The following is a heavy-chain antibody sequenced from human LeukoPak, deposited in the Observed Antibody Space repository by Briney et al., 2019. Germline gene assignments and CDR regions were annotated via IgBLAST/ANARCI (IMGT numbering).Heavy chain of an antibody. CDR2: IIPIFGTA. CDR3: AGGFTFDY. V-gene: IGHV1-69*05. D-gene: IGHD2-15*01. CDR1: GYTFTSYG. Sequence: SVKVSCKASGYTFTSYGISWVRQAPGQGLEWMGGIIPIFGTANYAQKFQGRVTITTDESTSTAYMELSSLRSEDTAVYYCAGGFTFDYWGQGTLVTVSS. J-gene: IGHJ4*02.